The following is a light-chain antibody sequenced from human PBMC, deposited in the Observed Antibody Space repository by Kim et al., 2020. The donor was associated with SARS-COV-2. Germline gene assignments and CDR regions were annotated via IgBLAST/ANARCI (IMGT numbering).Light chain of an antibody. CDR3: SSDTASGTVV. V-gene: IGLV2-14*03. CDR2: DIA. Sequence: GPQFTLPGIASLNDICDSNQVAWYKKHPGKAPKLIIYDIANRPSGLFSGSSGSKSGNTASLPISGLQGENGAVYYCSSDTASGTVVFGGGTQLTVL. CDR1: LNDICDSNQ. J-gene: IGLJ2*01.